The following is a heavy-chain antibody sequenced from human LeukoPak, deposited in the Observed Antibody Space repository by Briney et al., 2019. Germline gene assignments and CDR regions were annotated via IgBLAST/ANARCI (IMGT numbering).Heavy chain of an antibody. CDR1: GGSISSYY. V-gene: IGHV4-59*01. D-gene: IGHD6-19*01. J-gene: IGHJ4*02. Sequence: SETLSLTCTVYGGSISSYYWSWIRQPPGKGLEWIGYIYYSGSTNYNPSLKSRVTISVDTSRNQFSLKLSSVTAADTAVYYCARVLSGWYFIFDYWGQGTLVTVSS. CDR3: ARVLSGWYFIFDY. CDR2: IYYSGST.